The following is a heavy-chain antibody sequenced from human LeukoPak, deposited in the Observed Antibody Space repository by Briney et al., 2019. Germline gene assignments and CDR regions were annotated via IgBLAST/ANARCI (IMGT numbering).Heavy chain of an antibody. V-gene: IGHV1-24*01. Sequence: RRASVKVSCKVSGYTLTELSMHWVRQAPGKGLEWMGGFDPEDGETTYAQKFQGRVTMTEDTSTDTAYMELSSLRSEDTAVYYCAIAYGSGFNWFDPWGQGTLVTVSS. J-gene: IGHJ5*02. CDR3: AIAYGSGFNWFDP. D-gene: IGHD3-10*01. CDR1: GYTLTELS. CDR2: FDPEDGET.